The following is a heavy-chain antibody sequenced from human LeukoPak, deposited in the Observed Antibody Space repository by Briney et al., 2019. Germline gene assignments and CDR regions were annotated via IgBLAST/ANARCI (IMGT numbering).Heavy chain of an antibody. CDR1: GGSISSGDYY. Sequence: PSETLSLTCTVSGGSISSGDYYWSWIRQPPGKGLEWIGYIYYSGSTYYNPSLKSRVTISVDTSKNQFSLKLSSVTAADTAVYYCARAARGLPPLEDAFDIWGQGTMVTVSS. D-gene: IGHD1-26*01. V-gene: IGHV4-30-4*02. J-gene: IGHJ3*02. CDR2: IYYSGST. CDR3: ARAARGLPPLEDAFDI.